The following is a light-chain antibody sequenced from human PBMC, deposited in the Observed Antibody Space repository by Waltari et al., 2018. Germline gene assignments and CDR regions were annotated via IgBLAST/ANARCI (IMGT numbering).Light chain of an antibody. J-gene: IGLJ2*01. V-gene: IGLV2-14*03. Sequence: QSALTQPASVSGSLGQSITISCTGTSSDVGRYNYVSWYQQHPGKAPKLMIYDVSYRPSGVSDRFSGSKSGNTASLTISGLQAEDEADYYCSSHSNSGSYVVFGGGTKLTVL. CDR2: DVS. CDR3: SSHSNSGSYVV. CDR1: SSDVGRYNY.